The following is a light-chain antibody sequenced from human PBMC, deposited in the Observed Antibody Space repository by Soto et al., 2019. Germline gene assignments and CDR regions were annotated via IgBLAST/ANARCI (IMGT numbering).Light chain of an antibody. J-gene: IGLJ1*01. V-gene: IGLV2-8*01. Sequence: QSALTQPPSASGSPGQSVTISCTGTSSDVGGYNYVSWYQQHPGKAPKLIIYEVSKRPSGVPDRFSGSKSGNTASLTVSGLQAEVEADYYCSSYAGSNNFVFGTGTKLTVL. CDR1: SSDVGGYNY. CDR3: SSYAGSNNFV. CDR2: EVS.